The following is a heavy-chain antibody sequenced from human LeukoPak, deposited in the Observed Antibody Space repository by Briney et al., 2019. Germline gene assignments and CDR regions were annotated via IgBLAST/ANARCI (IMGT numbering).Heavy chain of an antibody. V-gene: IGHV4-59*08. J-gene: IGHJ4*02. CDR1: GGSISSYY. CDR3: ARLKDIYDSSGYYYFDY. CDR2: IYYSGST. Sequence: SETLSLTCTVSGGSISSYYWSWIRQPPGKGLEWIGYIYYSGSTNYNPSLKSRVTISVDTSKNQFSLKLSSVTAADTAVYYCARLKDIYDSSGYYYFDYWGQGTLVTVSS. D-gene: IGHD3-22*01.